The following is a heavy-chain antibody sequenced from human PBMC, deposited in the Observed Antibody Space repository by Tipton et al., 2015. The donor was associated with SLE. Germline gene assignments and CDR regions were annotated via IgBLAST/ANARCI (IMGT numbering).Heavy chain of an antibody. J-gene: IGHJ4*02. CDR2: ISSSSSTI. Sequence: SLRLSCAASGFTFSSYSMNWVRQAPGKGLEWVSYISSSSSTIYYTDSVKGRFTISRDNAKNSLYLQMNSLRAEDTAVYYCARGLGRYYGSVDYWGQGTLVTVSS. D-gene: IGHD3-10*01. V-gene: IGHV3-48*01. CDR1: GFTFSSYS. CDR3: ARGLGRYYGSVDY.